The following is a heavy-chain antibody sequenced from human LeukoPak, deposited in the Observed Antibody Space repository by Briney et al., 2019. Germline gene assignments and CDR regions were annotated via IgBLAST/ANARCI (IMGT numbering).Heavy chain of an antibody. J-gene: IGHJ4*02. V-gene: IGHV3-74*01. CDR1: RFTFSSYW. Sequence: GGSLRLSCAASRFTFSSYWMHWVRQAPGKGLVWVSRINSDGSSTSYADSVKGRFTISRDNAKNTLYLQMNSLRAEDTAVFYCARTQYSGSKLDYWGQGILVTVSS. D-gene: IGHD1-26*01. CDR2: INSDGSST. CDR3: ARTQYSGSKLDY.